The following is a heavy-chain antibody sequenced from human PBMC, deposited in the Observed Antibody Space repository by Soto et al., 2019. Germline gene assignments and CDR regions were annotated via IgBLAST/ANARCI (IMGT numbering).Heavy chain of an antibody. J-gene: IGHJ4*02. V-gene: IGHV3-21*01. D-gene: IGHD4-17*01. CDR3: ARDDYGDYVARDFDY. Sequence: PGGSLRLSCAASGFTFSSYSMNWVRQAPGKGLEWVSSISSSSSYIYYADSVKGRFTISRDNAKNSLYLQMNSLRAEDTAVYYCARDDYGDYVARDFDYWGQGTLVTVSS. CDR2: ISSSSSYI. CDR1: GFTFSSYS.